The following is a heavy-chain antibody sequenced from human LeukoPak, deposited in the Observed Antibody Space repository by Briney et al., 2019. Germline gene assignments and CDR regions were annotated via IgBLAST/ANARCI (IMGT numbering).Heavy chain of an antibody. J-gene: IGHJ4*02. D-gene: IGHD2-21*01. CDR1: GFTYSDYY. V-gene: IGHV3-11*06. CDR2: LSSSSYT. Sequence: PGGTVRLPCAACGFTYSDYYKIWMRQARGKGLEWGSYLSSSSYTNYADSVKGRITISRDNAKNSLYLQMNGLRGEGTAVYYCARARDYFDYWGQGTLVTVSS. CDR3: ARARDYFDY.